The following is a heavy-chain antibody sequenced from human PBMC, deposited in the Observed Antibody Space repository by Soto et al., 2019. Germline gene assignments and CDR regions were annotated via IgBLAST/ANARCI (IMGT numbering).Heavy chain of an antibody. D-gene: IGHD2-15*01. V-gene: IGHV3-23*01. Sequence: EVQLLESGGGLVQPGGSLRLSCAASGFTFSNYAMSWVRQAPGKGLEWVSAISGSGGSTYYADSVKGRFTISRDNSKNTLYLQMNSLRAEDTAVYYCASVVVAATTYGMDVWGQGTTVTVSS. CDR2: ISGSGGST. J-gene: IGHJ6*02. CDR1: GFTFSNYA. CDR3: ASVVVAATTYGMDV.